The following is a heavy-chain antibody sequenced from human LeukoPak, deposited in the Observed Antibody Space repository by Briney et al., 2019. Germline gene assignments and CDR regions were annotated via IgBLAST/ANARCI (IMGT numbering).Heavy chain of an antibody. Sequence: GGSLRLSCAASGITFSTYWMNWVRQAPGKGLEWVANINQDGSEKYYVDSVKGRFTISRDNSKNTLYLQMNSLRAEDTAVYYCAKMVITTTAFDYWGQGTLVTVSS. CDR2: INQDGSEK. CDR1: GITFSTYW. J-gene: IGHJ4*02. D-gene: IGHD3-22*01. V-gene: IGHV3-7*01. CDR3: AKMVITTTAFDY.